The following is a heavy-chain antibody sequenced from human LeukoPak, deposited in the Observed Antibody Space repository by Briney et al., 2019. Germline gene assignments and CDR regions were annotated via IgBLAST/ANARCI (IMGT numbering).Heavy chain of an antibody. V-gene: IGHV4-39*01. J-gene: IGHJ4*02. D-gene: IGHD3-10*01. CDR1: GGSIGSSSYY. CDR2: IYYSGST. Sequence: SETLSLTCSVCGGSIGSSSYYWGWIRQPPGKGLEWIGSIYYSGSTYYNPSLKSRVTISVDTSKNQFSLKLSSVTAADTAVYYCARLLGSYGSGYFDYWGQGTLVTVSS. CDR3: ARLLGSYGSGYFDY.